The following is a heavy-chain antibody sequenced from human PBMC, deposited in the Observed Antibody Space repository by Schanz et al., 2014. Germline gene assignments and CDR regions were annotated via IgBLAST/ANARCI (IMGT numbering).Heavy chain of an antibody. CDR2: MNPNSGNP. Sequence: QVQLIQSGAEVKKPGASVKVSCTASGYTFTSYDINWVRQAPGQGLEWLGWMNPNSGNPGFAQKFRGRVTMTRNTSMSTAYIELHILTSEDTGVYYCARGRTLDYWGQGTLVTVSS. CDR1: GYTFTSYD. V-gene: IGHV1-8*01. CDR3: ARGRTLDY. J-gene: IGHJ4*02.